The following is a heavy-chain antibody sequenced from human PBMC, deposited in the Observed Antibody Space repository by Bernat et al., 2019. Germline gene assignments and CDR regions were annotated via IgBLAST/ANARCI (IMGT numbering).Heavy chain of an antibody. Sequence: QLQLQESGPGLVKPSETLSLTCTVSGGSISSSSYYWGWIRQPPGKGLEWIGSIYYSGSTYYNPSLKSRVTISVETSKNQFSLKLSSVTAADTAVYYCAGHKVTIVVVPAAPFDYWGQGTLVTVSS. CDR1: GGSISSSSYY. D-gene: IGHD2-2*01. CDR2: IYYSGST. V-gene: IGHV4-39*01. J-gene: IGHJ4*02. CDR3: AGHKVTIVVVPAAPFDY.